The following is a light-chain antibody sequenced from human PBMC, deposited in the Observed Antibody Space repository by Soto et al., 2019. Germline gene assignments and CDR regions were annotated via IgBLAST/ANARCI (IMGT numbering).Light chain of an antibody. V-gene: IGLV1-47*01. CDR2: RSD. J-gene: IGLJ2*01. CDR3: AAYTGNWNGPV. CDR1: SSTFANNY. Sequence: QSALTQPPSVSVTPGQRVSISCSGDSSTFANNYVHWYQQFPGAAPKLLIYRSDQRPSGSPERFSGSNSGTSASLTISGLRPEDEARYYCAAYTGNWNGPVFGGGTKLTVL.